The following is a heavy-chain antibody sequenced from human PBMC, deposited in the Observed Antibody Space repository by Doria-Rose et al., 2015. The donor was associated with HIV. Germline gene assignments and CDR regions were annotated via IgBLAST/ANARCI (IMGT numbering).Heavy chain of an antibody. Sequence: QVQLVQSGPVLVKPTETLTLTCTVSGVSLSSPGMGVSWIRQPPGKALEWLANIFSDDVRCYKTSLKSRLTISRGTSKSQVVLTMTDMDPVDTATYYCARIKSSRWYHKYYFDFWGQGTLVIVSA. CDR1: GVSLSSPGMG. CDR2: IFSDDVR. CDR3: ARIKSSRWYHKYYFDF. J-gene: IGHJ4*02. V-gene: IGHV2-26*01. D-gene: IGHD6-13*01.